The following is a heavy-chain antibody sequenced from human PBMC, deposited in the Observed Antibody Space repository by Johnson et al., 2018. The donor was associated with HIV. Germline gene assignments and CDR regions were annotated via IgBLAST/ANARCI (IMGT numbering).Heavy chain of an antibody. CDR3: ARDGPLQFLEWLSAGAFDI. CDR1: GFTLSSYA. J-gene: IGHJ3*02. D-gene: IGHD3-3*01. CDR2: ISYDGSNK. Sequence: VQLVESGGGVVQPGRSLRLSCAASGFTLSSYAMHWVRQAPGKGLECVAVISYDGSNKYYADSVKGRFTISRDNSKNTLYLQMNSLRAEDTAVYYCARDGPLQFLEWLSAGAFDIWGQGTMV. V-gene: IGHV3-30-3*01.